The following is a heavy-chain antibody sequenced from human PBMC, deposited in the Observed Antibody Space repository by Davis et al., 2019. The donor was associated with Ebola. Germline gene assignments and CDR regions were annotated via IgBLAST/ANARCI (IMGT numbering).Heavy chain of an antibody. CDR1: GYTFTSYY. CDR2: INPSGGST. CDR3: ARLLRRDYGDLYFDY. D-gene: IGHD4-17*01. V-gene: IGHV1-46*03. Sequence: ASVKVSCKASGYTFTSYYMHWVRQAPGQGLEWMGIINPSGGSTSYAQKFQGRVTMTRDTSTSTVYMELSSLRSEDTAVYYCARLLRRDYGDLYFDYWGQGTLVTVSS. J-gene: IGHJ4*02.